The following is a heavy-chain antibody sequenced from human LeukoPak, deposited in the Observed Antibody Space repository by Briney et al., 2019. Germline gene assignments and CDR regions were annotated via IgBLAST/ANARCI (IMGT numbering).Heavy chain of an antibody. CDR3: ARGPQQWLMPN. D-gene: IGHD6-19*01. CDR1: GFTFDDYG. J-gene: IGHJ4*02. CDR2: IKQDGSEK. Sequence: GSLRLSCAASGFTFDDYGMSWVRQAPGKGLEWVANIKQDGSEKYYVDSVKGRFTISRDNAKNSLYLQMNSLRAEDTAVYYCARGPQQWLMPNWGQGTLVTVSS. V-gene: IGHV3-7*01.